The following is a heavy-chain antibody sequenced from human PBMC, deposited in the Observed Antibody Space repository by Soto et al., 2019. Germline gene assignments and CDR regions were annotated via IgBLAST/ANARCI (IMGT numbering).Heavy chain of an antibody. CDR3: STRAYDTNGYYRFDP. Sequence: LSLTCAVYGGSFSGHSWTWIRQSPGKGLEWIGDINHSGRVNYSPSLKSRVTISLDTSKNQFSLTLSAVTAADTAMYYCSTRAYDTNGYYRFDPWGQGTLVTVSS. CDR1: GGSFSGHS. J-gene: IGHJ5*01. CDR2: INHSGRV. V-gene: IGHV4-34*01. D-gene: IGHD3-22*01.